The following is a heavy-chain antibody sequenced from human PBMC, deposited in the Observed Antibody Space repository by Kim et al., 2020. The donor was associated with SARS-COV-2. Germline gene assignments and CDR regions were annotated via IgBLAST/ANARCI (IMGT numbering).Heavy chain of an antibody. CDR2: IYTSGST. V-gene: IGHV4-4*07. D-gene: IGHD2-2*02. CDR1: GGSISSYY. CDR3: ARVSGYCSSTSCYKSWWFDP. J-gene: IGHJ5*02. Sequence: SETLSLTCTVSGGSISSYYWSWIRQPAGKGLEWIGRIYTSGSTNYNPSLKSRVTMSVDTSKNQFSLKLSSVTAADTAVYYCARVSGYCSSTSCYKSWWFDPWGQGTLVTVSS.